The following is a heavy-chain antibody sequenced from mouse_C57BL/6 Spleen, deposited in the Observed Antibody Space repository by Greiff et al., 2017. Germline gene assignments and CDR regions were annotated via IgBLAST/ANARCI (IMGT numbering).Heavy chain of an antibody. CDR3: ARPIASWDQSYFDY. V-gene: IGHV1-59*01. J-gene: IGHJ2*01. CDR1: GYTFTSYW. CDR2: IDPSDSYT. D-gene: IGHD4-1*01. Sequence: QVQLQQPGAELVRPGTSVKLSCKASGYTFTSYWMHWVKQRPGQGLEWIGVIDPSDSYTNYNQKFKGKATLTVDTSSSTAYMQLSSLTSEDSAVYYCARPIASWDQSYFDYGGQGTTLTVSS.